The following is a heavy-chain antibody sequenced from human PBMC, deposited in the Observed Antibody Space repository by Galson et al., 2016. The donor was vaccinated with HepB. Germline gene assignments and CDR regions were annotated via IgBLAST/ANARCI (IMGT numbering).Heavy chain of an antibody. Sequence: SLRLSCAASGFSFSSFWMHWVRHVPGKGLVWVARTNEYGSITAYEDSVKGRFTISRDNSKNTLYLQMSSLRADDTAVYFCARDVGGWGSYWGQGTLVTVSS. J-gene: IGHJ4*02. D-gene: IGHD3-10*01. V-gene: IGHV3-74*01. CDR2: TNEYGSIT. CDR1: GFSFSSFW. CDR3: ARDVGGWGSY.